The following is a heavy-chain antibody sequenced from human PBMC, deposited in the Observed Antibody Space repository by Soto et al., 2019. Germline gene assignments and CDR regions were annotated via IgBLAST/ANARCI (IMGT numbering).Heavy chain of an antibody. J-gene: IGHJ3*02. CDR3: AKTANGWFSAFDI. Sequence: EVQLLESGGGLVQPGGSLRLSCAASGFTFSSYAMSWVRQAPGKGLEWVSAISGSGGTTYYADSVKGRFTFSRDNSKNSLYLQMNSLSAEDTDVYYCAKTANGWFSAFDIWGQGTMVTVSS. V-gene: IGHV3-23*01. CDR1: GFTFSSYA. CDR2: ISGSGGTT. D-gene: IGHD6-19*01.